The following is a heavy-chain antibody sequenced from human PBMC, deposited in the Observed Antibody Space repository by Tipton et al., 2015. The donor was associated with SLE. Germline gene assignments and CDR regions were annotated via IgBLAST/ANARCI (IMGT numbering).Heavy chain of an antibody. V-gene: IGHV4-39*07. J-gene: IGHJ4*02. CDR3: ARDPDYTGGYYFDY. CDR2: IYYGGST. D-gene: IGHD4-11*01. Sequence: TLSLTCTVSGGSISSSSYYWGWIRQPPGKGLEWIGSIYYGGSTYYNPSLKSRVTISADTSKNQFSLKLSSVTAADTAVYYCARDPDYTGGYYFDYWGQGTLVTVSS. CDR1: GGSISSSSYY.